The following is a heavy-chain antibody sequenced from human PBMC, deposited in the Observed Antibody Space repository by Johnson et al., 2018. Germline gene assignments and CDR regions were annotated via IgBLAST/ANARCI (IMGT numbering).Heavy chain of an antibody. CDR3: ARLRSAPSWGDALDI. Sequence: VQLVQSVGGSVQPGGSLRLSCAAFEFTFRNYWMTWVRQAPGKGLEWVAHIQERGTEQYYAASVKGRFTISRDNAKNSMYLQMSSLGVEEAAIDYCARLRSAPSWGDALDIWGQGTLVIVSS. D-gene: IGHD2-15*01. CDR2: IQERGTEQ. CDR1: EFTFRNYW. V-gene: IGHV3-7*01. J-gene: IGHJ3*02.